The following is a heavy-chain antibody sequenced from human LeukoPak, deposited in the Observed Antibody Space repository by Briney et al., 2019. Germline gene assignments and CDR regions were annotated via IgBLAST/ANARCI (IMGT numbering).Heavy chain of an antibody. Sequence: PGGSLRLSCAASGFAFSDYYMSWIRQAPGKGLEWVSYISRSGDYTNYADSVRGRFTISRDNAKNSLYLQMNSLRAEDTAVYYCARRQSVESRSSQYYFDYWGQGTLVTVSS. CDR3: ARRQSVESRSSQYYFDY. V-gene: IGHV3-11*03. D-gene: IGHD3-10*01. CDR2: ISRSGDYT. CDR1: GFAFSDYY. J-gene: IGHJ4*02.